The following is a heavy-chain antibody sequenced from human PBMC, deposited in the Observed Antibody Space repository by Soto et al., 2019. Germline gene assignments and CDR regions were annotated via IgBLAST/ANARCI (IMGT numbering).Heavy chain of an antibody. J-gene: IGHJ3*02. CDR3: TKDTGQLLASAFDI. CDR2: ISWNSGSI. Sequence: EVQLVESGGGLVQPGRSLRLSCAASGFTFDDYAMHWVRQAPGKGLEWVSGISWNSGSIGYADSVKGRFTISRDNAKNSLYLQMNRLRAEDTALYYCTKDTGQLLASAFDICGQGTMVTVS. D-gene: IGHD2-2*01. CDR1: GFTFDDYA. V-gene: IGHV3-9*01.